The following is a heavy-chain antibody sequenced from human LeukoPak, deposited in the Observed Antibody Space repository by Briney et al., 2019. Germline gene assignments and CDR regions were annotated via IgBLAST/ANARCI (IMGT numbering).Heavy chain of an antibody. D-gene: IGHD6-13*01. J-gene: IGHJ4*02. CDR2: IRYDGTNK. CDR1: GFTFSSYG. Sequence: PGGSLRLSCAASGFTFSSYGMHWVRQAPGKGLEWVAFIRYDGTNKYYADSVKGRFTISRDNSKNTLYLQMNSLRAEDTAVYYCAGIPGASSSWSVGYWGQGTLVTVSS. V-gene: IGHV3-30*02. CDR3: AGIPGASSSWSVGY.